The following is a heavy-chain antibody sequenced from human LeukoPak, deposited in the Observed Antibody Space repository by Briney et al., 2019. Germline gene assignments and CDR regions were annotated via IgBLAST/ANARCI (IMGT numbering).Heavy chain of an antibody. Sequence: PGGSLRLSCAASGFTVGSSYMTWVRQAPGKGLEWVSVTYSGGRTYYADSVKGRFTISRDNSKNTLYLQMNSLRAEDTAVYYCARAKPKNMVRGLIMRRESRYYFDYWGQGTLVTVSS. J-gene: IGHJ4*02. CDR1: GFTVGSSY. CDR2: TYSGGRT. V-gene: IGHV3-53*01. CDR3: ARAKPKNMVRGLIMRRESRYYFDY. D-gene: IGHD3-10*01.